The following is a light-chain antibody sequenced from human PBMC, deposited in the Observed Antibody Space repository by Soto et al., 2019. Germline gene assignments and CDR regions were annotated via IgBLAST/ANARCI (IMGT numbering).Light chain of an antibody. CDR1: SSDVGAYNF. CDR3: SSYTSSNTTYV. V-gene: IGLV2-14*01. J-gene: IGLJ1*01. CDR2: EVT. Sequence: QSVLTEPASLSGSPGQSITISCTGSSSDVGAYNFVSWYQHHPGKAPKLILYEVTTRPSGVSSRFSGSKSGNTASLTISGLQADDEADYYCSSYTSSNTTYVFGTGTKVTVL.